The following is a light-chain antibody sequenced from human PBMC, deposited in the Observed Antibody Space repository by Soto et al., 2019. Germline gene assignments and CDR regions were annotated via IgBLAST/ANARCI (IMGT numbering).Light chain of an antibody. CDR2: DVS. V-gene: IGLV2-14*01. CDR3: SSYTSSSTPPYF. CDR1: SSDVGGYNY. Sequence: QSVLTQSASVSGSPGQSITISCTGTSSDVGGYNYVSWYQQHPGKAPKLMIYDVSNRPSGVSNRFSVSKSVNTASLTISGLQAEDEADYYCSSYTSSSTPPYFFGTGTKVTVL. J-gene: IGLJ1*01.